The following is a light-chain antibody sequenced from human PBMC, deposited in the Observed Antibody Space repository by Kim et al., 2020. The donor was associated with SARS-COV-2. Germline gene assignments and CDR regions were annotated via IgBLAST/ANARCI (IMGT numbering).Light chain of an antibody. CDR1: SNNVGNLG. J-gene: IGLJ3*02. Sequence: RHTATLTCTGNSNNVGNLGAAWLQQHQGHPPKLLSYRNNNRPSGISERFSASRSGNTASLTITGLQPEDEADYYCSAWDISLSAWVFGGGTKLTVL. V-gene: IGLV10-54*04. CDR2: RNN. CDR3: SAWDISLSAWV.